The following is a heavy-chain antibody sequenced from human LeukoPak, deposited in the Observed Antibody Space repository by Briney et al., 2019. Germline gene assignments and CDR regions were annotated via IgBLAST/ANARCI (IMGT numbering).Heavy chain of an antibody. Sequence: SVKVSCKASGGAXSNYAMNGVRQAPGQGLEWMGGIIPLLGTPSYAQKFQGRVTITADESTTTAYMELSSLRSEDTAVYYCARWTHGSGAGFFIHWGQGTLVTVSS. V-gene: IGHV1-69*01. J-gene: IGHJ1*01. D-gene: IGHD3-10*01. CDR2: IIPLLGTP. CDR3: ARWTHGSGAGFFIH. CDR1: GGAXSNYA.